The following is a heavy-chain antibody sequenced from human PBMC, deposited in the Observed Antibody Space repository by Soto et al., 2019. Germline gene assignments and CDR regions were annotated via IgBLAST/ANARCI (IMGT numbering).Heavy chain of an antibody. CDR1: GGTFSTYS. D-gene: IGHD2-21*01. CDR3: TIGSWSGEVFDI. V-gene: IGHV1-69*02. J-gene: IGHJ3*02. Sequence: QVQLVQSGAEVKKPGSSVKVSCKDSGGTFSTYSMFWVRQAPGQGLEWMGRIIPMLGIANHGQRFQDRVTITADKSTATAHMELSSLRSEDTALYYCTIGSWSGEVFDIWGQGTMVTVSS. CDR2: IIPMLGIA.